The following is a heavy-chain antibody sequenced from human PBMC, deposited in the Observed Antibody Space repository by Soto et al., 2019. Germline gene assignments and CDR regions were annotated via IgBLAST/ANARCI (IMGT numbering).Heavy chain of an antibody. CDR3: ARRITRPERFDY. J-gene: IGHJ4*02. Sequence: QLQLQESGPGLVKPSETLSLTCTVSGGSISRSSYYWGWIRQPPGKGLEWIGNIYYSGNTYYNPSLQSRGTISVDTSKNQFSLKLTSATDADTAVYYCARRITRPERFDYWGQGALVTVSS. CDR2: IYYSGNT. V-gene: IGHV4-39*01. D-gene: IGHD1-20*01. CDR1: GGSISRSSYY.